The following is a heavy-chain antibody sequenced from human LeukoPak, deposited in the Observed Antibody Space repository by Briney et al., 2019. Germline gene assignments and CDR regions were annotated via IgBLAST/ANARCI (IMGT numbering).Heavy chain of an antibody. J-gene: IGHJ6*03. D-gene: IGHD1-7*01. CDR1: GFTFSSYS. CDR2: ISSSSSTI. Sequence: PGGSLRLSCAASGFTFSSYSMNWVRQAPGKGLEWVSYISSSSSTIYYADSVKGRFTISRGNAKNSLYLQMNSLRAEDTAVYYCARDRGITGTTRAAYYMDVWGKGTTVTVSS. V-gene: IGHV3-48*01. CDR3: ARDRGITGTTRAAYYMDV.